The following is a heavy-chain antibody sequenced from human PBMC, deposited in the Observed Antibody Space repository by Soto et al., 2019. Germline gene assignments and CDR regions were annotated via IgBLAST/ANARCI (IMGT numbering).Heavy chain of an antibody. D-gene: IGHD5-18*01. Sequence: SVKVSCKASGGTFSSYAISWVRQAPGQGLEWMGGIIPIFGTANYAQKFQGRVTITADKSTSTAYMELSSLRSEDTAVYYCASSGYSYGYDYYYYGMDVWGQGTTVTVSS. CDR1: GGTFSSYA. CDR2: IIPIFGTA. J-gene: IGHJ6*02. V-gene: IGHV1-69*06. CDR3: ASSGYSYGYDYYYYGMDV.